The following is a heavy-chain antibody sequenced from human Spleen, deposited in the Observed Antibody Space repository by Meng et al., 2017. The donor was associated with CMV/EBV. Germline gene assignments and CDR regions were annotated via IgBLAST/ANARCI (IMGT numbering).Heavy chain of an antibody. CDR3: ARDIAIVPTTGRFDS. V-gene: IGHV1-2*02. J-gene: IGHJ4*02. Sequence: ASVKVSCKTSGYTFTAYDMHRVRQAPGQGLEWMGWINPDSGDTNFAQKFQGRVTMTRDTSISTAYMELSSLRSDDSAVYYCARDIAIVPTTGRFDSWGQGTLVTVSS. CDR2: INPDSGDT. D-gene: IGHD2/OR15-2a*01. CDR1: GYTFTAYD.